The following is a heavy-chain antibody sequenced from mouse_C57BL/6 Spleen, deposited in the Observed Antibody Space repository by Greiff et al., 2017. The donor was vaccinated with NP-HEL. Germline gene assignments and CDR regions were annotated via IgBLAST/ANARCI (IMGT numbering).Heavy chain of an antibody. J-gene: IGHJ2*01. Sequence: EVQLVESGGDLVKPGGSLKLSCAASGFTFSSYGMSWVRQTPDKRLEWVATISSGGSYTYYPDSVKGRFTISRDNAKNTLYLQMSSLKSEDTAMYYCARQANGGYFDYWGQGTTLTVSS. D-gene: IGHD4-1*01. V-gene: IGHV5-6*01. CDR2: ISSGGSYT. CDR1: GFTFSSYG. CDR3: ARQANGGYFDY.